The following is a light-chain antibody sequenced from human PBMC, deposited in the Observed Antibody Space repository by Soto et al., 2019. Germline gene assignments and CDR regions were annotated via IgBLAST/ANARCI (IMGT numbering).Light chain of an antibody. J-gene: IGKJ1*01. CDR1: QSISTW. Sequence: IQMTQSPSTLSASVGDRVTFTCRASQSISTWLAWYQQKPGKAPKLLIYKASTLEVGVPSRFSGSGSGTEFTLTISTLQPSDFATYYCQQSYSTPPWTFGQGTKVEIK. CDR2: KAS. V-gene: IGKV1-5*03. CDR3: QQSYSTPPWT.